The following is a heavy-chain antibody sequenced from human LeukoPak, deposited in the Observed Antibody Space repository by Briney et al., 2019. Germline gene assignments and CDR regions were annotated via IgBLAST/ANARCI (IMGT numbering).Heavy chain of an antibody. D-gene: IGHD1-7*01. J-gene: IGHJ4*02. V-gene: IGHV4-34*01. Sequence: SETLSLTCAVYGGSFSDYFWNWIRQPPGKGLEWIGEINHSGSTNYNPSLKSRVTMSVDTSKNQFSLNLSSMTAADTAVYYCATSFGELPYYFYYWGQGALVTVSS. CDR2: INHSGST. CDR1: GGSFSDYF. CDR3: ATSFGELPYYFYY.